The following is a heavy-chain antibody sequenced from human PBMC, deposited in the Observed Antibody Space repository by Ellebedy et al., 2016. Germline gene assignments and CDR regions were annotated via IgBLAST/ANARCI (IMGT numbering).Heavy chain of an antibody. V-gene: IGHV3-23*01. CDR3: AKRSQFSSISCFDY. J-gene: IGHJ4*02. D-gene: IGHD6-13*01. Sequence: GGSLRLSCEASGFTFSRFGMSWVRQVPGKGLEWVPGISGSGSSTYKADSVKGRFSISRDNSKNMMYLKMNSLRADDTAVYYCAKRSQFSSISCFDYWGQGTLVTVSS. CDR2: ISGSGSST. CDR1: GFTFSRFG.